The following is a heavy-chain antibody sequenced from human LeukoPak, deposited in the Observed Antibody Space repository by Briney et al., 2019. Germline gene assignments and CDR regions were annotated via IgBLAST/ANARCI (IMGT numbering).Heavy chain of an antibody. J-gene: IGHJ1*01. CDR2: ISWNSGSI. D-gene: IGHD3-22*01. Sequence: QTGGSLRLSCAATGFTFDDYAMHWVRQAPGKGLEWVSGISWNSGSIGYADSVKGRFTISRDNAKNSLYLQMNSLRAEDTALYYCAKDSRYDSSGAYFQHSGQVTLVTVSS. CDR1: GFTFDDYA. CDR3: AKDSRYDSSGAYFQH. V-gene: IGHV3-9*01.